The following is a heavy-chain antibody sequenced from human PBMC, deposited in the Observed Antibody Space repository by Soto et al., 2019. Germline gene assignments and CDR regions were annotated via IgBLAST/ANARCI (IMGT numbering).Heavy chain of an antibody. Sequence: QVQLVESGGGVVQPGAPLRLSCVGSGFTFRSYVIHWVRQAPGKGLEWVALTSYDGSNKYYDDSVKGRFTISRDNSRNTVDLHMDSLRLEDTALYYCARWGTTGGLDVWGQGTLVSVSS. CDR2: TSYDGSNK. CDR3: ARWGTTGGLDV. CDR1: GFTFRSYV. V-gene: IGHV3-30*19. J-gene: IGHJ4*02. D-gene: IGHD3-16*01.